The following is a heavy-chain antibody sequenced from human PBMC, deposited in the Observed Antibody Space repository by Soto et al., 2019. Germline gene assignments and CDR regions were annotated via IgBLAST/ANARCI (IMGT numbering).Heavy chain of an antibody. Sequence: PVESLKISYKGSGCSFTDYWIVWVRQMPGKGLEWMGIIYPGDSDIRYSPSFQGQVTISADKSINTAYLQWSSLKASDTAMYYCARSTTLDYWGQGTLVSVSS. V-gene: IGHV5-51*01. CDR1: GCSFTDYW. CDR2: IYPGDSDI. CDR3: ARSTTLDY. D-gene: IGHD5-12*01. J-gene: IGHJ4*02.